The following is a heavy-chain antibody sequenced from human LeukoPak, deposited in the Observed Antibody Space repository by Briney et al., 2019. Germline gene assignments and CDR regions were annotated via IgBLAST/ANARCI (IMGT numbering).Heavy chain of an antibody. CDR2: INQSGNT. J-gene: IGHJ6*03. CDR1: GESLSGSY. D-gene: IGHD1-20*01. CDR3: ARGILRYDWTDTDVRAFHYYYYMDV. Sequence: SETLSLTCAVHGESLSGSYVTWVRQPPGKGLEWIGEINQSGNTNYSPSLKSRLTMSIDTSKNQISLNLTSATTADTAVYFCARGILRYDWTDTDVRAFHYYYYMDVWGPGITVILSS. V-gene: IGHV4-34*01.